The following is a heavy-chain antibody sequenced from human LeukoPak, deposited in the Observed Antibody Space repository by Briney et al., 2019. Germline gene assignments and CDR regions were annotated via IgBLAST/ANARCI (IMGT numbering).Heavy chain of an antibody. D-gene: IGHD4-17*01. V-gene: IGHV4-31*03. CDR2: IYYSGST. Sequence: SETLSLTCTVSGGSISSGGYYWSWIRQHPGKGLEWNGYIYYSGSTYYNPSLQSRVTIAVDTYKNQFSLKLSSGTAADTAVYYCGTVTTHVSLWGRGTLVTVSS. CDR1: GGSISSGGYY. J-gene: IGHJ2*01. CDR3: GTVTTHVSL.